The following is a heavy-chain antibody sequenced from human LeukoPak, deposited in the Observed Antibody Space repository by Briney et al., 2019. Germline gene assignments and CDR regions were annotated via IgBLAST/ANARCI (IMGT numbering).Heavy chain of an antibody. J-gene: IGHJ1*01. CDR1: GDSISSDY. CDR3: AGRGQRYFRD. Sequence: PSETLSLTCTVSGDSISSDYWSWIRQPPGKGLEWIGYIYRFGNTDYNPSLMPRVTISLDTSKKQLSLNLTSVTAADTAVYYCAGRGQRYFRDWGQGTLVTVSS. CDR2: IYRFGNT. V-gene: IGHV4-4*08.